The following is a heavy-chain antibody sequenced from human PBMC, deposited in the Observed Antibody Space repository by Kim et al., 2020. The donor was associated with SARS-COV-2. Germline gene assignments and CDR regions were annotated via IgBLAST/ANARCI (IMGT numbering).Heavy chain of an antibody. CDR1: GFTFSNYA. J-gene: IGHJ4*02. Sequence: GGSLRLSCVGSGFTFSNYAMNWVRQAPGQGLEWLSAISDSGVNTYHADSVKGRFTISRDNPKNTLYLPMNSLRAEDTAVYYCAKRDCNGGSCPIDSWGQGTLVTVS. CDR3: AKRDCNGGSCPIDS. D-gene: IGHD2-15*01. V-gene: IGHV3-23*01. CDR2: ISDSGVNT.